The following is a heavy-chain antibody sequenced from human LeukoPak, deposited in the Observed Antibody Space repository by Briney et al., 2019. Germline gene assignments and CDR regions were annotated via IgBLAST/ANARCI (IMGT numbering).Heavy chain of an antibody. V-gene: IGHV3-7*01. CDR3: ARDDRDDFLTGYHDKYNWFDP. Sequence: PGRCLTLSRATAGFTVSTNWMSWVRHAPGNWLEWVANILGDGRAKTYAESVKGRFTISRARTKNSLYLQMSSLRAEDTVVYYCARDDRDDFLTGYHDKYNWFDPWGQGTLVTVSS. CDR1: GFTVSTNW. CDR2: ILGDGRAK. J-gene: IGHJ5*02. D-gene: IGHD3-9*01.